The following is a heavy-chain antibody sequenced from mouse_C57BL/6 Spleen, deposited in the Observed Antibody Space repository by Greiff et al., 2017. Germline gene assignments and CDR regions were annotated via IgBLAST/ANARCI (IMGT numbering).Heavy chain of an antibody. CDR3: TTVVDQGWFAY. V-gene: IGHV1-61*01. J-gene: IGHJ3*01. D-gene: IGHD1-1*01. CDR1: GYTFTSYW. Sequence: QVQLQQPGAELVRPGSSVKLSCKASGYTFTSYWMDWVKQRPGQGLEWIGNIYPSDSDTHYNQKFKDKATLTVDKSSSTAYMQLSSLTSEDSAVYYCTTVVDQGWFAYWGQGTLVTVSA. CDR2: IYPSDSDT.